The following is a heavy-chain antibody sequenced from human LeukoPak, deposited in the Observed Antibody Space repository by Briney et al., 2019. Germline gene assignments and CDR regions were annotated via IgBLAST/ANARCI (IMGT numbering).Heavy chain of an antibody. CDR2: IYTTGST. V-gene: IGHV4-4*07. Sequence: SETLSLTCTVSGGSISSYYWSWVRQPAGKGLEWIGRIYTTGSTNYNPSLKSRVTMSVDTSKNQSSLKLSSVTAADTAVYYCARIGGSFPSLDSWGQGTRVTVSS. J-gene: IGHJ5*01. CDR3: ARIGGSFPSLDS. D-gene: IGHD1-26*01. CDR1: GGSISSYY.